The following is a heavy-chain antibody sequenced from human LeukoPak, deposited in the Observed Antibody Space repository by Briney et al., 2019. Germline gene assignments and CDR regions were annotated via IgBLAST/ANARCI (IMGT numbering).Heavy chain of an antibody. Sequence: PGGSLRLSCVASGFTFTSYGMHWVRQAPGKGLEWVALIRHDGNDKYYADTVKGRFTISRDNSNNTVYLQMNTLRAEDTAMYYCVKDYGKYQILESATFDFWGQGTLISVSS. V-gene: IGHV3-30*02. CDR2: IRHDGNDK. CDR3: VKDYGKYQILESATFDF. J-gene: IGHJ4*02. CDR1: GFTFTSYG. D-gene: IGHD3-10*01.